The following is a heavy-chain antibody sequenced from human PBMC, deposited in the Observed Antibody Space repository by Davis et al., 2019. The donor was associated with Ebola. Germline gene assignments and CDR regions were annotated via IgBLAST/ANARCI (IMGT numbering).Heavy chain of an antibody. D-gene: IGHD3-10*01. J-gene: IGHJ6*03. CDR3: ARGGVIAATDMDV. Sequence: GESLKISCAASGFTFSSYSMNWVRQAPGKGLEWVSAISGSGGSTYYADSVKGRFTISRDNAKNSLYLQMNSLRAEDTAVYYCARGGVIAATDMDVWGKGTTVTVSS. CDR1: GFTFSSYS. CDR2: ISGSGGST. V-gene: IGHV3-21*04.